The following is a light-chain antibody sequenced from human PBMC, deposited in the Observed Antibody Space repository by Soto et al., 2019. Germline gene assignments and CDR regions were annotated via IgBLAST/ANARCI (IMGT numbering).Light chain of an antibody. CDR1: QSVSST. Sequence: EIVMTQSPATMSVSTGERAILSCRASQSVSSTLACYQQNPGQAHRLLIYGASTRATGIPARFSGSGSGTEFTLTISSLQSEDFAVYYCQQYNNWPLTFGRGTKVEIK. J-gene: IGKJ4*01. CDR3: QQYNNWPLT. CDR2: GAS. V-gene: IGKV3-15*01.